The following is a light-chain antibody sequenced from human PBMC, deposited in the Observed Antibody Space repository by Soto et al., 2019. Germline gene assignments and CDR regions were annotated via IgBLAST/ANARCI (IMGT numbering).Light chain of an antibody. CDR2: WAS. Sequence: DIVMTQSPDSLAVSLGERATIHCKSSQSFLHSSTNKNSLAWYQQKPGQPPKLLIYWASTRESGVPDRITGSGSGTDFTLTISSLQAEDVAVYYCHQYHDSPTFGQGTKVDIK. CDR3: HQYHDSPT. J-gene: IGKJ1*01. V-gene: IGKV4-1*01. CDR1: QSFLHSSTNKNS.